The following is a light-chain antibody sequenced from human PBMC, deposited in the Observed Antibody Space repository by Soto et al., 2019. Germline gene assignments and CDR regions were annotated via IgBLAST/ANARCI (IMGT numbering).Light chain of an antibody. J-gene: IGLJ2*01. CDR1: SSDIGAYNF. CDR3: TSWTASTTMV. V-gene: IGLV2-14*03. CDR2: DVN. Sequence: QSVLTQPASVSGSPGQSITISCTGTSSDIGAYNFVSWYQQHPGKAPKLMLYDVNIRPSGVSNLFSGSKSGNTASLTIPGLQAEDEADYYCTSWTASTTMVFGGGTKLTVL.